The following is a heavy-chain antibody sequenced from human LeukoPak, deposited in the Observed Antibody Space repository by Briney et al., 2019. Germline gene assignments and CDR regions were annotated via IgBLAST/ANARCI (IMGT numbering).Heavy chain of an antibody. Sequence: GGSLRLSCAASGFTFSDYYMTWIRQAPGKGLEWVSYISGSSEYIHYADSVKGRFTISRDTAKNSLYLQMNSLRAEDTAVYYGARVAVITAAGTYDYWGQGTLVTVSS. V-gene: IGHV3-11*05. J-gene: IGHJ4*02. CDR2: ISGSSEYI. D-gene: IGHD6-13*01. CDR1: GFTFSDYY. CDR3: ARVAVITAAGTYDY.